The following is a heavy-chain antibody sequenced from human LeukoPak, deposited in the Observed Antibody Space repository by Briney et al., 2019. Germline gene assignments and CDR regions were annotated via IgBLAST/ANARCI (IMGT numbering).Heavy chain of an antibody. CDR2: IKSKTDGGTT. D-gene: IGHD3-10*01. Sequence: GGSLRLSCAASGFTFSNAWMSWVRQAPGKGLEWVGRIKSKTDGGTTDYAAPVKGRFTISRDDSKNTLYLQMNSLKTEDTAVYYCAIPPLSGTGSSRPLAGMDVWGQGTTVTVSS. CDR1: GFTFSNAW. V-gene: IGHV3-15*01. CDR3: AIPPLSGTGSSRPLAGMDV. J-gene: IGHJ6*02.